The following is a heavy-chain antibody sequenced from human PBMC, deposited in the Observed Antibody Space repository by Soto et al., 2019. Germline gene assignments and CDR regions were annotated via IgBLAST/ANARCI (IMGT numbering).Heavy chain of an antibody. CDR1: GFTFCSFT. CDR2: ISSKSAYI. V-gene: IGHV3-21*01. D-gene: IGHD6-13*01. Sequence: GGSLRLSCAACGFTFCSFTMNWVRQAPGKGLEWVSTISSKSAYIYYTDALRGRFTISRDNAKNSLHLQMNSLRAEDTAVYYCTRDASRDSSARGWFDPWGPGTLVTVSS. J-gene: IGHJ5*02. CDR3: TRDASRDSSARGWFDP.